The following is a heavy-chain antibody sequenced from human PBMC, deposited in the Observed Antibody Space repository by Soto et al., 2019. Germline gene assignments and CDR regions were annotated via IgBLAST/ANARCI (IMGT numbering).Heavy chain of an antibody. D-gene: IGHD2-15*01. Sequence: EVQLVESGGGLVQPGGSLRLSCAASGFTFSSYAMHWVRQAPGKGLEYVSAISSNGGSTYYANSVKGRFTISRDNSKNTLYLQMGSLRAEDMAVYYCARGTVGTPLVAAMGYFQHWGQGTLVTVSS. J-gene: IGHJ1*01. V-gene: IGHV3-64*01. CDR3: ARGTVGTPLVAAMGYFQH. CDR2: ISSNGGST. CDR1: GFTFSSYA.